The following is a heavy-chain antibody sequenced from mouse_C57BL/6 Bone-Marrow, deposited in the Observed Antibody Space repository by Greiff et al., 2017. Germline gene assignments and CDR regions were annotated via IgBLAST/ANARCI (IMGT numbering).Heavy chain of an antibody. D-gene: IGHD1-1*01. Sequence: QVQLQQPGAELVKPGASVKLSCKASGYTFTSYWMHWVKQRPGQGLEWIGMIHPNSGSTNYNEKFKSKATLTVDKSSSTAYMQLSSLTSEDSAVYYCARCGYYGSRGWFAYWGQGTLVTVSA. V-gene: IGHV1-64*01. CDR1: GYTFTSYW. CDR3: ARCGYYGSRGWFAY. J-gene: IGHJ3*01. CDR2: IHPNSGST.